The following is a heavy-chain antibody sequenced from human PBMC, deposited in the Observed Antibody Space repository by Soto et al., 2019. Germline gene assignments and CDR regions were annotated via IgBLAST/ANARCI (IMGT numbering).Heavy chain of an antibody. Sequence: EVQLLESGGGLVQPGGSMRLSCAASGFTFSSYAMSWVRQAPGKGLEWVSAISGSGGSTYYADSVKGRFTISRDNSKNTLYLQMNSLRAEDTAVYYCAKSSLLDYCSSTSCYLDYWGQGTLVTVFS. V-gene: IGHV3-23*01. CDR3: AKSSLLDYCSSTSCYLDY. CDR2: ISGSGGST. CDR1: GFTFSSYA. D-gene: IGHD2-2*01. J-gene: IGHJ4*02.